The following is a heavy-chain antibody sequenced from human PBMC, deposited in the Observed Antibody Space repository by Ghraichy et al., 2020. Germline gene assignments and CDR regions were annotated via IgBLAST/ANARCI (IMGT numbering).Heavy chain of an antibody. CDR3: ARAAVAGTRGHAFDI. CDR1: GYTFTGYY. J-gene: IGHJ3*02. V-gene: IGHV1-2*06. CDR2: INPNSGGT. Sequence: ASVKVSCKASGYTFTGYYMHWVRQAPGQGLEWMGRINPNSGGTNYAQKFQGRVTMTRDTSISTAYMELSRLRSDDTAVYYCARAAVAGTRGHAFDIWGQGTMVTVSS. D-gene: IGHD6-19*01.